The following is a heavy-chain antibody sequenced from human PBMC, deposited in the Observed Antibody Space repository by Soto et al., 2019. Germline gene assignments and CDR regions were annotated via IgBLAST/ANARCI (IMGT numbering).Heavy chain of an antibody. CDR3: ARIGGIPVGANWFDP. CDR1: GYTFTDYW. Sequence: GESLKISCXGYGYTFTDYWIGWVRQMPGKGLELIGLIYPGDSDTRYSPSFQGRVTISADKSISTAFLQWSSLRSEDTAVYYCARIGGIPVGANWFDPWGQGTLVTVSS. D-gene: IGHD3-10*01. J-gene: IGHJ5*02. CDR2: IYPGDSDT. V-gene: IGHV5-51*01.